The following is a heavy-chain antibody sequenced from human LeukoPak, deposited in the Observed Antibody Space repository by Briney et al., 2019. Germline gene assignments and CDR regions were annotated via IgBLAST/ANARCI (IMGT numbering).Heavy chain of an antibody. CDR3: AETRRDGYNGYWFDP. D-gene: IGHD5-24*01. J-gene: IGHJ5*02. CDR2: IYTSGST. CDR1: GGSISSGSYY. Sequence: PSETLSLTCTVSGGSISSGSYYWSWIRQPAGKGLEWIGRIYTSGSTNYNPSLKSRVTISVDTSKNQFSLKLSSVTAADTAVYYCAETRRDGYNGYWFDPWGQGTLVTVSS. V-gene: IGHV4-61*02.